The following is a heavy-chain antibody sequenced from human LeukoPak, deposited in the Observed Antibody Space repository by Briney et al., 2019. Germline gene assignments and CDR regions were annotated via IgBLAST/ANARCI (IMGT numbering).Heavy chain of an antibody. Sequence: VQPGGSLRLSCAASGFTFRSYNMNWVRLAPGKGLEWVSYISSSSSTIYYADSVKGRFTISRDNSKNTVYLQMNSLRAEDTAVYYCATETDDYWGQGTLVTVSS. CDR1: GFTFRSYN. V-gene: IGHV3-48*01. CDR3: ATETDDY. D-gene: IGHD2-21*02. J-gene: IGHJ4*02. CDR2: ISSSSSTI.